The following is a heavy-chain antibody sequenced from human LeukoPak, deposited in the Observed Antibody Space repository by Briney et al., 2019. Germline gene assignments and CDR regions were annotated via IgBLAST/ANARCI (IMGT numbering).Heavy chain of an antibody. J-gene: IGHJ6*03. CDR1: GGSISSSNW. CDR3: ARQRRVRGAKEVYYYYYYYVDV. Sequence: SETLSLTCAVSGGSISSSNWWSWVRQPPGKGLEWIGEINHSGSTNYNPSLKSRVTISVDTSKNQFSLKLSSVTAADTAVYYCARQRRVRGAKEVYYYYYYYVDVWGKGTTVTISS. V-gene: IGHV4-4*02. D-gene: IGHD3-10*01. CDR2: INHSGST.